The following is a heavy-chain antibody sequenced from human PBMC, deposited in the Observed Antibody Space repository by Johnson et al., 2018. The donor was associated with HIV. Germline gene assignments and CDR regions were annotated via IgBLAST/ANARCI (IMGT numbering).Heavy chain of an antibody. CDR1: GFTFRSYD. CDR2: IGTAGET. J-gene: IGHJ3*02. D-gene: IGHD1-26*01. Sequence: VQLVESGGGLVQPGGSLRLSCAASGFTFRSYDMHWVRQVTGKGLEWVSAIGTAGETNYPGSVKGRFTISRENAKNSLYLQMNSLRAGDTAVYYCARGWELLTPAFDIWGQGTMVTVSS. V-gene: IGHV3-13*01. CDR3: ARGWELLTPAFDI.